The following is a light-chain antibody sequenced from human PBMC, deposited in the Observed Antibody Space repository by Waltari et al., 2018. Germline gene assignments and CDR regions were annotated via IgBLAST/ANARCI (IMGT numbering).Light chain of an antibody. Sequence: VELTQSPGTLSLSPGESATLSCRASEKITSSYIAWYQHKHGQAPRLLIYTASYRATGVPDRFSGSGSGTDFVLTISRLEPEDYAVYYCQYYNNAPRTFGQGTKLDIK. CDR1: EKITSSY. CDR3: QYYNNAPRT. V-gene: IGKV3-20*01. J-gene: IGKJ1*01. CDR2: TAS.